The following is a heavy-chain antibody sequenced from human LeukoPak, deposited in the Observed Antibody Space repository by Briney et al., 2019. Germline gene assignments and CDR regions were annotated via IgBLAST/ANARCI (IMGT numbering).Heavy chain of an antibody. Sequence: GSSVKVSCKASGGTFSSYAISWVRQAPGQGLEWMGGIIPIFGTANYAQKFQGRVTITADESTGTAYMELSSLRSEDTAVYYCARGGSVVVTAPWIRHFDYWGQGTLVTVSS. CDR1: GGTFSSYA. V-gene: IGHV1-69*01. CDR3: ARGGSVVVTAPWIRHFDY. J-gene: IGHJ4*02. CDR2: IIPIFGTA. D-gene: IGHD2-21*02.